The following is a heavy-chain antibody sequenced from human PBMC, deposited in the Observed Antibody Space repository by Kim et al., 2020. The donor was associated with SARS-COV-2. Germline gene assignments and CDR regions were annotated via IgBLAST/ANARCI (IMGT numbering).Heavy chain of an antibody. Sequence: SETLSLTCTVSGGSISSSSYYWGWIRQPPGKGLEWIVSIYYSGSTYYNPSLKSRVTISVDTSKNQFSLTLSSVTAADTAVYYCARHSLRFLEWANWFDPWGQGTLVTVSS. V-gene: IGHV4-39*01. J-gene: IGHJ5*02. CDR2: IYYSGST. CDR1: GGSISSSSYY. D-gene: IGHD3-3*01. CDR3: ARHSLRFLEWANWFDP.